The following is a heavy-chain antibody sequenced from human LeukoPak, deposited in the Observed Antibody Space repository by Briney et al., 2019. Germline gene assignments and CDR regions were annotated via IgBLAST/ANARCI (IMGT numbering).Heavy chain of an antibody. Sequence: GGSLRLSCAASGFTFKSYVMSWVRQAPGKGVEWVASVGGGGDYTYYSDSVKGRFTISRDNSENTVYLQMKSLRAEDTAVYYCVRRTASDFWGQGALVTVSS. CDR2: VGGGGDYT. CDR1: GFTFKSYV. J-gene: IGHJ4*02. D-gene: IGHD2-21*02. V-gene: IGHV3-23*01. CDR3: VRRTASDF.